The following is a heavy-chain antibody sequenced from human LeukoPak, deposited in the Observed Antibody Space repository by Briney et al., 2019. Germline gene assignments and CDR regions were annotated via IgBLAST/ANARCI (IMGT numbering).Heavy chain of an antibody. Sequence: SVKVSCKASGGTFSIYAISWVRQAPGQGLEWMGRIIPIFGIANYAQKFQGRVTITADKSTSTAYMELSSLRSEDTAVYYCARVADYTHNWFDPWGQGTLVTVSS. CDR3: ARVADYTHNWFDP. V-gene: IGHV1-69*04. D-gene: IGHD3-3*01. CDR2: IIPIFGIA. J-gene: IGHJ5*02. CDR1: GGTFSIYA.